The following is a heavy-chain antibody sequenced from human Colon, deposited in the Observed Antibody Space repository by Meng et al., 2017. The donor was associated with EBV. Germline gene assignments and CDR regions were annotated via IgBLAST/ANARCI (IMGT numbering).Heavy chain of an antibody. D-gene: IGHD2-8*02. Sequence: VQLQQWGAGLCEPSETLSLTCAVNGGSLSGAYWNWIRQPPGKGLEWIGEIIHGGSTSYNPSLKSRVTISIDTSKNQLSLMLSSVTAADTAVYYCARRPTGIDYWGQGTLVTVSS. V-gene: IGHV4-34*12. CDR1: GGSLSGAY. CDR3: ARRPTGIDY. CDR2: IIHGGST. J-gene: IGHJ4*02.